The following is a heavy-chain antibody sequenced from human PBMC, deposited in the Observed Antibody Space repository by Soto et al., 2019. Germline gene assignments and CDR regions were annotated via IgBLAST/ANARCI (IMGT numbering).Heavy chain of an antibody. J-gene: IGHJ6*02. Sequence: QLQLQESGPGLVKPSETLSLTCTVSGGSISSSSYYWGWIRQPPGKGLEWIGSIYYSGSTYYNPSLKSRVSISVDTSKNQFSLKLSSVTAADTAVYYCARRRIQLWSGKYYYGMDVWGQGTTVTVSS. V-gene: IGHV4-39*01. CDR3: ARRRIQLWSGKYYYGMDV. CDR2: IYYSGST. CDR1: GGSISSSSYY. D-gene: IGHD5-18*01.